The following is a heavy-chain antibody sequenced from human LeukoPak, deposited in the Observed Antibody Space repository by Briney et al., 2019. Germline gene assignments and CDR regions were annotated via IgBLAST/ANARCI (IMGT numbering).Heavy chain of an antibody. CDR2: ISSNGGST. V-gene: IGHV3-64*04. CDR1: GFTFSYYA. CDR3: ANLPL. Sequence: GGSLRLSCSASGFTFSYYAMHWVRQAAGKELEFVSGISSNGGSTYYADSLKGRFTISRDNSKNTLYLQMNSLRPEDAAVYYCANLPLWGQGTLVTVSS. J-gene: IGHJ4*02.